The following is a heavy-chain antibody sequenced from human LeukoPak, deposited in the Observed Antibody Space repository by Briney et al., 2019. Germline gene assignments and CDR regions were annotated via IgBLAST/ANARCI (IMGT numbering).Heavy chain of an antibody. J-gene: IGHJ6*03. CDR2: ISSSSSTI. Sequence: HPGGSLRLSCAASGFTFSNEMNWVRQAPGKGLEWVSYISSSSSTIYYADSVKGRFTISRDNAKNSLYLQMNSLRAEDTAVYYCARDSASGWSQKHYYYYYMDVWGKGTTFTVSS. V-gene: IGHV3-48*01. D-gene: IGHD6-19*01. CDR3: ARDSASGWSQKHYYYYYMDV. CDR1: GFTFSNE.